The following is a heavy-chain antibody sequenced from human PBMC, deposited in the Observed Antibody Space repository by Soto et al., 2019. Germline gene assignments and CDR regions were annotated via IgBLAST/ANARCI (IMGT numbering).Heavy chain of an antibody. CDR1: GFTFSSYA. CDR3: AKNRGDDSSGYYYSVDY. Sequence: EVQLLESGGGLVQPGGSLRLSCAASGFTFSSYAMTWVRQAPGKGLEWVSVISGSGSITYFADSVQGRFTISRDNSTNTLHLQMDSPRAEDTAVYYCAKNRGDDSSGYYYSVDYWGQGTLVTVSS. V-gene: IGHV3-23*01. D-gene: IGHD3-22*01. J-gene: IGHJ4*02. CDR2: ISGSGSIT.